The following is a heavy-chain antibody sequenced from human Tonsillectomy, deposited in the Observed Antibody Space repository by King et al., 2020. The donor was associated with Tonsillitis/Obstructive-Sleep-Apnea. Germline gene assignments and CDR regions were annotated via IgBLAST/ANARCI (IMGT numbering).Heavy chain of an antibody. CDR2: INHSGTT. D-gene: IGHD3-9*01. Sequence: VQLQQWGAGLLKPSETLSLTCAVYGGSFSGYFWSWIRQPPGKGLEWIGEINHSGTTNYNPSLKSRVTISVDTSKNQFSLKLSSVTAADPAVYYCACDILTGNDYWGQGTLVTVSS. V-gene: IGHV4-34*01. J-gene: IGHJ4*02. CDR1: GGSFSGYF. CDR3: ACDILTGNDY.